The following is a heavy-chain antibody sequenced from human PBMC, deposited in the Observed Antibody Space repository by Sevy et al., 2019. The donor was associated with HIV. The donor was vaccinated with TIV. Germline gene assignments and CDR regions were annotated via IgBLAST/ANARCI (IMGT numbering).Heavy chain of an antibody. Sequence: RGYLRLSCAASGFTFNNYWMHWVRQDPGKGLVWVSRINTDGSITNYADSVKGRFTIFRDNAKNTLYLQMNSLRVEDTAVYYCARVLHCDSRDSCHTPLDYWGQGAPVVVSS. V-gene: IGHV3-74*01. CDR1: GFTFNNYW. CDR3: ARVLHCDSRDSCHTPLDY. CDR2: INTDGSIT. J-gene: IGHJ4*02. D-gene: IGHD3-22*01.